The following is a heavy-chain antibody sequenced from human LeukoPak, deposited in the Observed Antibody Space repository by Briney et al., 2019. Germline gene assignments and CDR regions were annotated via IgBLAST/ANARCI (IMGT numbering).Heavy chain of an antibody. V-gene: IGHV3-23*01. J-gene: IGHJ3*01. CDR3: ARDRLLAVAGTSFFPDL. Sequence: PGGSLRLSCAASEFTFSNYAMNWVRQAPGKGLEWVSGISGGGGSTYYADSVKGRFTISRDNSKNTLYLQMNSLRAEDTAVYYCARDRLLAVAGTSFFPDLWGQGTMVTVSS. D-gene: IGHD6-19*01. CDR2: ISGGGGST. CDR1: EFTFSNYA.